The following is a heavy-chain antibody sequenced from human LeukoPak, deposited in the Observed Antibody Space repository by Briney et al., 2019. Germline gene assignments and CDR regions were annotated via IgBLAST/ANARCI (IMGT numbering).Heavy chain of an antibody. CDR3: AREYGSGSYRPDY. J-gene: IGHJ4*02. D-gene: IGHD3-10*01. CDR1: GFTFSSYS. Sequence: GGSLRLSCAASGFTFSSYSMNWVRQAPGKGLEWVSSISSSSSYIYYADSVKGRFTISRDNAKNSLYLQMSSLRAEDTAVYYCAREYGSGSYRPDYWGQGTLVTVSS. CDR2: ISSSSSYI. V-gene: IGHV3-21*01.